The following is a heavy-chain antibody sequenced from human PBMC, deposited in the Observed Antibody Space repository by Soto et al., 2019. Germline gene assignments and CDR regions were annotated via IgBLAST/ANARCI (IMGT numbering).Heavy chain of an antibody. CDR2: INVYNGNT. CDR3: ARGVGSGSYYNQYNWFDP. V-gene: IGHV1-18*01. J-gene: IGHJ5*02. CDR1: GYTFTNYG. Sequence: QVQLVQSGGEVKKPGASVKVSCKASGYTFTNYGISWGRQAPGQGLEWMGWINVYNGNTKYAQKVQGRVTMTTDTSTSTAYMELMSLRSDDTAVYYCARGVGSGSYYNQYNWFDPWGQGTLVTVSS. D-gene: IGHD3-10*01.